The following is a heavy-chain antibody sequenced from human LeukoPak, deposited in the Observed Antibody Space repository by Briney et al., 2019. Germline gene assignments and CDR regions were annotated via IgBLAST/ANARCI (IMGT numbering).Heavy chain of an antibody. D-gene: IGHD4-17*01. J-gene: IGHJ1*01. Sequence: GGSLRLSCAASGFTVSRNYMSWVRQAPGKGLEWVSYISSSGSTIYYADSVKGRFTISRDNAKNSLYLQMNSLRAEDTAVYYCARVITVYNDYEEVAEYFQHWGQGTLVIVSS. CDR3: ARVITVYNDYEEVAEYFQH. CDR2: ISSSGSTI. V-gene: IGHV3-11*04. CDR1: GFTVSRNY.